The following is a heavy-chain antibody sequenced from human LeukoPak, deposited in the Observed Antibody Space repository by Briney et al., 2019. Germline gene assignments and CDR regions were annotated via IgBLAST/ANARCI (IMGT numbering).Heavy chain of an antibody. CDR3: ARDGWELGRGLHAFDI. J-gene: IGHJ3*02. D-gene: IGHD1-26*01. V-gene: IGHV1-46*01. Sequence: ASVKVSCKASGYTFTSYYMHWVRQAPGQGLEWMGIINPSGGSTSYAQKFQGRVTMTRDMSTSTVYMELSSLRSEDTAVYCCARDGWELGRGLHAFDIWGQGTMVTVSS. CDR2: INPSGGST. CDR1: GYTFTSYY.